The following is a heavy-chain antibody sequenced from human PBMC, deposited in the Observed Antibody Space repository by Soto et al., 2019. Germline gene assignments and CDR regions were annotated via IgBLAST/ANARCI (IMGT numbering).Heavy chain of an antibody. CDR1: GFTFSSYA. CDR3: AKEYSGYDLGYYYGMDV. CDR2: ISGSGGST. V-gene: IGHV3-23*01. Sequence: SLRLSCAASGFTFSSYAMSWVRQAPGKGLEWVSAISGSGGSTYYADSVKGRFTISRDNSKNTLYLQMNSLRAEDTAVYYCAKEYSGYDLGYYYGMDVWGQGTTVTVSS. J-gene: IGHJ6*02. D-gene: IGHD5-12*01.